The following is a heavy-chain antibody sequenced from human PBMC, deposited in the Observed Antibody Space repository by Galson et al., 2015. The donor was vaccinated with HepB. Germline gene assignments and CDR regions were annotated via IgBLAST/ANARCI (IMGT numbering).Heavy chain of an antibody. J-gene: IGHJ4*02. V-gene: IGHV3-30*18. D-gene: IGHD6-19*01. CDR1: GFTCSSYG. CDR3: AKEAGGSGWFYFDY. Sequence: SLRLSCAASGFTCSSYGMHWVRQAPGTGLEWVAFLSNDGSKKYCGDSVKGRFTSSRDNSKNTRQMNSLRTEDSAVYYCAKEAGGSGWFYFDYWGQGALVTVSS. CDR2: LSNDGSKK.